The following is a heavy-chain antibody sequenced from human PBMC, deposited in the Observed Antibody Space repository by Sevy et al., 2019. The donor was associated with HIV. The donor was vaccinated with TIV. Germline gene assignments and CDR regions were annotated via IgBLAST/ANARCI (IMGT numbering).Heavy chain of an antibody. Sequence: PETLSLTCAVYGGSFSGYYWSWIRQPPGKGLEWIGEINHSGSTNYNPSLKSLGTISVDTSKNQFSLKLSSVTAADTAVYYCARLKRRDGYNRVGAFDNWGQWTMVTVSS. CDR3: ARLKRRDGYNRVGAFDN. J-gene: IGHJ3*02. V-gene: IGHV4-34*01. D-gene: IGHD5-12*01. CDR2: INHSGST. CDR1: GGSFSGYY.